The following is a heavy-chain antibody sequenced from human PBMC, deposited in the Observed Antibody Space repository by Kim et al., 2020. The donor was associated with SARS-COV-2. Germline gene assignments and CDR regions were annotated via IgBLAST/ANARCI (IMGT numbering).Heavy chain of an antibody. J-gene: IGHJ6*02. D-gene: IGHD6-13*01. V-gene: IGHV3-11*06. CDR3: AARIAAAGTFYYYGMDV. Sequence: VKGRFNISRDNAKNSVYLQMNSVGAEDTAVYYWAARIAAAGTFYYYGMDVWGQGTTVTVSS.